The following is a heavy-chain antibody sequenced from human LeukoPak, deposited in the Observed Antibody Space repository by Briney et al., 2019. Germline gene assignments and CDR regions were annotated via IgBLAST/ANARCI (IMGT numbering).Heavy chain of an antibody. J-gene: IGHJ5*02. CDR3: ARSQGIAAAGTGGWFDP. CDR2: IYYSGST. V-gene: IGHV4-39*01. Sequence: SETLSLTCTVSGGSISSSSYYWGWIRQPPGKGLEWIGSIYYSGSTYYNPSLKSRVTISVDTYKTQFSLKLSSVTAADTAVYYCARSQGIAAAGTGGWFDPWGQGTLVTVSS. CDR1: GGSISSSSYY. D-gene: IGHD6-13*01.